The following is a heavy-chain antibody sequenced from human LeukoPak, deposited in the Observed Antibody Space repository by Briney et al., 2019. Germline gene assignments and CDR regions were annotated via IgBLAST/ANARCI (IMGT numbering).Heavy chain of an antibody. CDR2: ISSTSSYI. CDR1: GFTFSSYS. D-gene: IGHD6-19*01. CDR3: ARVEAVAGNWGGLDP. Sequence: RGSLRLSCAASGFTFSSYSMNWVRHAPGKGLEWVSSISSTSSYIYYADSVKGRFTISRDNAKDSLFLQLNSLRAEDAAMYYCARVEAVAGNWGGLDPWGQGTLVTVSS. V-gene: IGHV3-21*01. J-gene: IGHJ5*02.